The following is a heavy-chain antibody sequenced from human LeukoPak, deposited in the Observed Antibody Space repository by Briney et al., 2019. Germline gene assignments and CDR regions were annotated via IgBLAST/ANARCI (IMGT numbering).Heavy chain of an antibody. D-gene: IGHD3-22*01. CDR3: ARDSGYHYFDY. J-gene: IGHJ4*02. V-gene: IGHV3-21*04. CDR2: IGSSSSYI. CDR1: GFTFSSYS. Sequence: GGSLRLSCAASGFTFSSYSMNWVRQAPGKGLEWVSSIGSSSSYIYYADSVKGRFTISRDDSKNTLYLQMNSLRAEDTAVYYCARDSGYHYFDYWGQGTLVTVSS.